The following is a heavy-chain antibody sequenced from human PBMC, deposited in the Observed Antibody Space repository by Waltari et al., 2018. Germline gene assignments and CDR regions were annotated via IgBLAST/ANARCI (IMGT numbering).Heavy chain of an antibody. D-gene: IGHD2-15*01. CDR2: IIPIFGTA. Sequence: QVQLVQSGAEVKKPGSSVKVSCKASGGTFSSYAISWVRQAPGQGLEWMGGIIPIFGTANYAQKFQGRVTITADESTSTAYMELSSLRSEDTAVYYCARGRVVVVAATPHYYYYMDVWGKGTTVTVSS. J-gene: IGHJ6*03. V-gene: IGHV1-69*01. CDR3: ARGRVVVVAATPHYYYYMDV. CDR1: GGTFSSYA.